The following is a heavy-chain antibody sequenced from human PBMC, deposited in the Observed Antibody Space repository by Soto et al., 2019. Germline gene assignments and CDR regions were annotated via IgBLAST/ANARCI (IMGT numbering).Heavy chain of an antibody. CDR1: ENTFTNFF. J-gene: IGHJ5*01. CDR2: VNPTFGVT. D-gene: IGHD4-17*01. CDR3: ARVTYGDYNFLDS. V-gene: IGHV1-46*01. Sequence: QGLLIQSGAEVRRPGAAVKISCKASENTFTNFFFHWVRQAPGRSLEWLGMVNPTFGVTKYEQRFQGRLSMTGDTSTSTLFLEVRDLTSNDTALYFCARVTYGDYNFLDSWGQGTLVTVSS.